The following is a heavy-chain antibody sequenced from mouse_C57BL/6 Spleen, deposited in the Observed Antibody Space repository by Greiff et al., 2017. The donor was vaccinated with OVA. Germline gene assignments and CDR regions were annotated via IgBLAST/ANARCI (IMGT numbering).Heavy chain of an antibody. CDR2: INPNNGGT. D-gene: IGHD1-1*01. CDR1: GYTFTDYY. CDR3: ARERYYYPYFDY. J-gene: IGHJ2*01. V-gene: IGHV1-26*01. Sequence: EVQLQQSGPELVKPGASVKISCKASGYTFTDYYMNWVKQSHGKSLEWIGDINPNNGGTSYNQKFKGKATLTVDKSSSTAYMELRSLTSEYSAVYYCARERYYYPYFDYWGQGTTLTVSS.